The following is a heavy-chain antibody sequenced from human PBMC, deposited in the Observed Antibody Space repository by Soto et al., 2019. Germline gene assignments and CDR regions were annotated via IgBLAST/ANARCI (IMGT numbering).Heavy chain of an antibody. CDR3: ARQGQDYDILTGYFANNWFDP. J-gene: IGHJ5*02. V-gene: IGHV4-39*01. CDR1: GGSISSSSYY. Sequence: QLQLQESGPGLVKPSETLSLTCTVSGGSISSSSYYWGWIRQPPGKGLEWIGSIYYSGSTYYNPSLKSRVTISVDTSKNQFSLKLSSVTAADTAVYYCARQGQDYDILTGYFANNWFDPWGQGTLVTVSS. CDR2: IYYSGST. D-gene: IGHD3-9*01.